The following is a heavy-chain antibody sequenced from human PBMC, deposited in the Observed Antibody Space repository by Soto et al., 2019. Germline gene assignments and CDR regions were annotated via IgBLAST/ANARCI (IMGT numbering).Heavy chain of an antibody. CDR3: STTYYYYSTSYYYYFDH. D-gene: IGHD3-22*01. V-gene: IGHV4-61*01. Sequence: LVPLSLTCTVPNDFVISGTYHWNWIRQPPGKGLEWIGSIYYSGSTDYNPSLASRVTISLDTSKNQFSLKLTSVTAADAAVYYCSTTYYYYSTSYYYYFDHWGHGTLVTVSS. CDR1: NDFVISGTYH. CDR2: IYYSGST. J-gene: IGHJ4*01.